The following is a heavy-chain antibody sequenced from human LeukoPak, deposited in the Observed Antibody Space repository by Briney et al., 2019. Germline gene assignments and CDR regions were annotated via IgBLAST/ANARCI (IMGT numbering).Heavy chain of an antibody. V-gene: IGHV1-69*13. CDR2: IIPIFGTA. CDR1: GGTLSSYV. J-gene: IGHJ6*02. Sequence: ASVKVSCKASGGTLSSYVISWVRQAPGQGLEWMGGIIPIFGTANYAQKFQGRVTITADESTSTAYMELSSLRSEDTAVYYCARPPNYYYGMDVWGQGTTVTVSS. CDR3: ARPPNYYYGMDV.